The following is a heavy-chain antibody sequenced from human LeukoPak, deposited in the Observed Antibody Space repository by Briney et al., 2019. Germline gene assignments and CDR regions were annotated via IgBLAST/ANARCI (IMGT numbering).Heavy chain of an antibody. CDR3: ARGCSGGSCYDY. J-gene: IGHJ4*02. V-gene: IGHV4-59*01. D-gene: IGHD2-15*01. CDR1: GGSISSYY. Sequence: PSETLSLTCTVSGGSISSYYWSWIRQPPGKGLEWIGHIYYSGSTNYNPSLKSRVTISVDTSKNQFSLKLSSVTAADTAVYYCARGCSGGSCYDYWGQGTLVTVSS. CDR2: IYYSGST.